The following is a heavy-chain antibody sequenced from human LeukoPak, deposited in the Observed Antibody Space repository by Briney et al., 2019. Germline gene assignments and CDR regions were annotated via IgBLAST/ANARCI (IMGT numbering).Heavy chain of an antibody. V-gene: IGHV3-43*01. D-gene: IGHD6-13*01. Sequence: GGSLRLSCAASGFTFDDYAMHWVRQAPGKGLEWVSLISWDGGSTYYADSVKGRFTISRDNSKNSLYLQMNSLRTEDTALYYCAKDGGYSSSWYYFDYWGQGTLVTVSS. J-gene: IGHJ4*02. CDR3: AKDGGYSSSWYYFDY. CDR1: GFTFDDYA. CDR2: ISWDGGST.